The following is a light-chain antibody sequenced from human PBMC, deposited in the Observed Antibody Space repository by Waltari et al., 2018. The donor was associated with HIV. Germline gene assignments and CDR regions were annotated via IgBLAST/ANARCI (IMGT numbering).Light chain of an antibody. CDR2: DDS. Sequence: SYVLTQPPSVSVAPGQTARITCGGDNIGNNSVHWSQQKPGQAPVLVVFDDSDRPSGIPERFSGSNSGNTATLTVSRVEAGDEADYYCQVWDSGSDHPGVFGTGTKVTVL. V-gene: IGLV3-21*02. CDR1: NIGNNS. CDR3: QVWDSGSDHPGV. J-gene: IGLJ1*01.